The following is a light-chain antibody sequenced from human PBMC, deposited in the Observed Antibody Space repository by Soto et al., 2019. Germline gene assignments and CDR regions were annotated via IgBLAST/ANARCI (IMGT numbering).Light chain of an antibody. J-gene: IGLJ1*01. Sequence: QSALTQPPSASGSPGQSVTISCTGTTNDVGGYTYVSWYQQHPGKAPKLMIYEVSKRPSGVPDRFSGSRSGNTASLIVSGLQAEDEADYYCSSYVGNDNSLVFGPGIKVTVL. CDR3: SSYVGNDNSLV. CDR1: TNDVGGYTY. V-gene: IGLV2-8*01. CDR2: EVS.